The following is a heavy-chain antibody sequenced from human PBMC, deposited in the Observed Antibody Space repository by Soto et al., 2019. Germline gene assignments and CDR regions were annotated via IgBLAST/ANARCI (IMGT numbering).Heavy chain of an antibody. CDR1: GGSVSSSTYY. D-gene: IGHD3-9*01. CDR3: GRLEGLATISYYFDY. Sequence: SETLSLTCTVSGGSVSSSTYYWGWIRKPPGKGLEWIGSVYYSGSTYYNPSLESRVTISVDKSMNQFSLKLMSSSAADTAVYYCGRLEGLATISYYFDYWGQGALVTVSS. V-gene: IGHV4-39*01. J-gene: IGHJ4*02. CDR2: VYYSGST.